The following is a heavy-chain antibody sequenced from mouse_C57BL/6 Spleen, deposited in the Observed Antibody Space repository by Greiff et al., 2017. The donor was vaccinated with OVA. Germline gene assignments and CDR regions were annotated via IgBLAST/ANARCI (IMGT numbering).Heavy chain of an antibody. V-gene: IGHV5-17*01. Sequence: EVKVVESGGGLVKPGGSLTLSCAASGFTFSDYGMHWVRQAPEKGLEWVAYISSGSSTIYYADTVKGRFTISRDNAKNTLFLQMTSLRSEDTAMYYCARRDYDDYAMDYWGQGTSVTVSS. CDR1: GFTFSDYG. CDR2: ISSGSSTI. CDR3: ARRDYDDYAMDY. D-gene: IGHD2-4*01. J-gene: IGHJ4*01.